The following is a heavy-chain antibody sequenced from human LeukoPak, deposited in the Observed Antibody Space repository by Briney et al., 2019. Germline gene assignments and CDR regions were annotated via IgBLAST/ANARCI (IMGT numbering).Heavy chain of an antibody. CDR3: VRALVNYDDVLTGYYKHPIDAFDL. CDR2: IYNSEVT. Sequence: VTPSETLSLTCTVSGGSISSYYWSWIRQPAGRGLEWIGRIYNSEVTNYNPSLRSRVTMSLDTSKNRFPLRLSSVTAADTAVYYCVRALVNYDDVLTGYYKHPIDAFDLWSQGTLVTVSS. V-gene: IGHV4-4*07. J-gene: IGHJ3*01. D-gene: IGHD3-9*01. CDR1: GGSISSYY.